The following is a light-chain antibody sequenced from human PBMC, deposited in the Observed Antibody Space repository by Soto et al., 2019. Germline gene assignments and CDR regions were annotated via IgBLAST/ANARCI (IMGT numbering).Light chain of an antibody. J-gene: IGLJ3*02. CDR1: GSDVGGYNY. V-gene: IGLV2-14*01. CDR3: SSYTSSSTFWV. Sequence: QSVLTQPASVSGSPGQSITISCTGTGSDVGGYNYVSWYQQHPGKAPKLMIYDVSNRPSGVSNRFSGSKSGNTASLTISGLQAEDEADYYCSSYTSSSTFWVFGGGTKVTVL. CDR2: DVS.